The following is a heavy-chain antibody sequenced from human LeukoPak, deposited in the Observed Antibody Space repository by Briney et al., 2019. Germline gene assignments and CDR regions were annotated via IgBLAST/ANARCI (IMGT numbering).Heavy chain of an antibody. CDR1: GFTFSSYA. CDR2: IYSGGST. D-gene: IGHD6-19*01. V-gene: IGHV3-66*01. J-gene: IGHJ4*02. Sequence: SGGSLRLSCAASGFTFSSYAMSWVRQAPGKGLEWVSVIYSGGSTYYADSVKGRFTISRDNSKNTLYLQMNSLRAEDTAVYYCARGAWQWLATPFDYWGQGTLVTVSS. CDR3: ARGAWQWLATPFDY.